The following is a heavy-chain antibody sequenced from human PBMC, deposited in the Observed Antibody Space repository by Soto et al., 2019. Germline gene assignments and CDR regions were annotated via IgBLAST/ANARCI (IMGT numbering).Heavy chain of an antibody. V-gene: IGHV1-46*01. Sequence: ASVKVSCKASGYIFTSYYIHWVRQAPGQGLEWMGWINPFDGSRMFAQSFQGRVTMTRDTSTSTVYMEVSSLRSDDTAVYYCARYYLSGRIDIWGQGTMVNVSS. D-gene: IGHD3-10*01. CDR2: INPFDGSR. J-gene: IGHJ3*02. CDR3: ARYYLSGRIDI. CDR1: GYIFTSYY.